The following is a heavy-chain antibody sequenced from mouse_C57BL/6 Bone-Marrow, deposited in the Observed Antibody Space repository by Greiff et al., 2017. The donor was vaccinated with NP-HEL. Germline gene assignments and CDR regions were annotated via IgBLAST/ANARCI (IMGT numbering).Heavy chain of an antibody. CDR2: IYWDDDK. CDR3: ARGNFYWYFDV. V-gene: IGHV8-12*01. Sequence: ESGPGILQSSQTLSLTCSFSGFSLSTSGMGVSWIRQPSGKGLEWLAHIYWDDDKRYNPSLKSRLTISKDTSRNQVFLKITSVDTADTATYYCARGNFYWYFDVWGTGTTVTVSS. CDR1: GFSLSTSGMG. J-gene: IGHJ1*03.